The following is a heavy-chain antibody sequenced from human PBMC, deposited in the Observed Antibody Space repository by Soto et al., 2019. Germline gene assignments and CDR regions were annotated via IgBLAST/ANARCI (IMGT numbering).Heavy chain of an antibody. J-gene: IGHJ2*01. Sequence: QVQLVESGGGVVQPGRSLRLSCAASGFTFSSYGMHWVRQAPGKGLEWVAVISYDGSNKYYADSVKGRFTISRDNSKNTLYLQMNSLRAEDTAVYYCAKPPIPDIVVVVAATDWYFDLWGRGTLVTVSS. CDR3: AKPPIPDIVVVVAATDWYFDL. CDR2: ISYDGSNK. D-gene: IGHD2-15*01. V-gene: IGHV3-30*18. CDR1: GFTFSSYG.